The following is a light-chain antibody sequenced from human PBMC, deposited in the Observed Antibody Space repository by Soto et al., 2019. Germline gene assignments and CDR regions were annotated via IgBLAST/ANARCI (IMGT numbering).Light chain of an antibody. Sequence: EIVLTQSPATLSLSPGERATLSCRASQSVSSYLAWYQQKPCQAPRLLIYDASNRATGIPARFSGSGSWTDFTLTISSLEPEDVAVYYCQHHSNWRGITCGPGTKVDIK. J-gene: IGKJ3*01. CDR2: DAS. CDR3: QHHSNWRGIT. V-gene: IGKV3-11*01. CDR1: QSVSSY.